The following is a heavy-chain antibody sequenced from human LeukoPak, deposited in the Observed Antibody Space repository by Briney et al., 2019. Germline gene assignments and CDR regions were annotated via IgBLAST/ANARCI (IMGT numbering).Heavy chain of an antibody. CDR2: IHYSGST. CDR1: GGSISSNSYY. J-gene: IGHJ5*02. V-gene: IGHV4-39*07. CDR3: ARGSGTYYVYNWFHP. D-gene: IGHD3-10*01. Sequence: SETLSLTCTVSGGSISSNSYYWGWIRQPPGKGLEWIGSIHYSGSTYYNPSLKSRVTMSVDTSTNQFSLRLSSVTAADTAMYYCARGSGTYYVYNWFHPWGQGTLVTVSS.